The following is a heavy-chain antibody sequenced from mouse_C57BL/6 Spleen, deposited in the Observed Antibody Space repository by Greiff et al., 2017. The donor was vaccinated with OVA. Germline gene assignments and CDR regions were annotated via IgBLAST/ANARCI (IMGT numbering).Heavy chain of an antibody. CDR2: ISNLAYSI. CDR1: GFTFSDYG. J-gene: IGHJ2*01. Sequence: EVHLVESGGGLVQPGGSLKLSCAASGFTFSDYGMAWVRQAPRKGPEWVAFISNLAYSIYYADTVTGRFTISRENAKNTLYLEMSSLRSEDTAMYYCARQRDGSFDYWGQGTTLTVSS. CDR3: ARQRDGSFDY. V-gene: IGHV5-15*01. D-gene: IGHD1-1*01.